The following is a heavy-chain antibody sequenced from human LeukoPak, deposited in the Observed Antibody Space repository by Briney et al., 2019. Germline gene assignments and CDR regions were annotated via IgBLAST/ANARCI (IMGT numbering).Heavy chain of an antibody. Sequence: SETLSLTCTVSGGFISSYYWSWIRQPPGKGLEWIGHVYYSGSTNYNPSLKSRVTISVDTSKNQFSLKLSSVTAADTAVHYCARATALSGAFDYWGQGTLVTVSS. D-gene: IGHD1-26*01. V-gene: IGHV4-59*01. CDR3: ARATALSGAFDY. J-gene: IGHJ4*02. CDR1: GGFISSYY. CDR2: VYYSGST.